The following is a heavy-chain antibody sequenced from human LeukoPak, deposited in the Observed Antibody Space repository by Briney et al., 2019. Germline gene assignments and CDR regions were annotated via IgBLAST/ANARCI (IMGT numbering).Heavy chain of an antibody. V-gene: IGHV3-30*02. CDR1: GFTFSSYG. D-gene: IGHD3-10*01. Sequence: GGSLRLSCAASGFTFSSYGMHWVRQAPGKGLEWVAFIRYDGSNKYYADSVKGRFTISRDNSENTLSLQVSSLRSEDTAVYYCAKDKGGAGSAGYYFDYWGQGTLVTVSS. CDR2: IRYDGSNK. CDR3: AKDKGGAGSAGYYFDY. J-gene: IGHJ4*02.